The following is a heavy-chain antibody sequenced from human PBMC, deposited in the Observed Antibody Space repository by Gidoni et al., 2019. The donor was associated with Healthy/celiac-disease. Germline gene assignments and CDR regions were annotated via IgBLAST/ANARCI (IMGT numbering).Heavy chain of an antibody. CDR3: ATHGIAAAGTFRYYYYGMDV. V-gene: IGHV1-24*01. D-gene: IGHD6-13*01. J-gene: IGHJ6*02. CDR2: FDPEDGDT. Sequence: QVQLVKSGAGVKKPGASVKVSCKVSGSTLTELSMHWVRQAPGKGLDGMGGFDPEDGDTIYAQKFQGRVTMTEDTSTDTAYMELSSLRSEDTAVDYCATHGIAAAGTFRYYYYGMDVWGQGTTVTVSS. CDR1: GSTLTELS.